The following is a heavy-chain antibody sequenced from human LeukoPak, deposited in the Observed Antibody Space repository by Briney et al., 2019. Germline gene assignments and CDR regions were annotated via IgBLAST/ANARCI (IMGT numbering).Heavy chain of an antibody. D-gene: IGHD5-18*01. V-gene: IGHV4-4*07. Sequence: SETLSLTCTVSGGSISSYYWSWIRQPAGKGLEWIGRIYTSGSTNYNPSLKSRVTMSVDTSKNQFSLKLSSVTAADTAVYHCAREVAQGRYSNFDSWGQGTLVTVSS. CDR2: IYTSGST. CDR1: GGSISSYY. CDR3: AREVAQGRYSNFDS. J-gene: IGHJ4*02.